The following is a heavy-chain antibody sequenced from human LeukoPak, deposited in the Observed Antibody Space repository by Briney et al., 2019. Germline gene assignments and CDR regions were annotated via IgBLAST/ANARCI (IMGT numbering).Heavy chain of an antibody. CDR1: GFTFSSYG. CDR3: ARDLYSGSYFDY. D-gene: IGHD1-26*01. V-gene: IGHV3-33*01. Sequence: PGRSLRLSCAASGFTFSSYGMHWVRQAPGKGLEWVAVIWYDGSNKYYADSVKGRFTISRDNSKNTLYLQMNSLRAEDTAVYYCARDLYSGSYFDYWGQGILVTVSS. CDR2: IWYDGSNK. J-gene: IGHJ4*02.